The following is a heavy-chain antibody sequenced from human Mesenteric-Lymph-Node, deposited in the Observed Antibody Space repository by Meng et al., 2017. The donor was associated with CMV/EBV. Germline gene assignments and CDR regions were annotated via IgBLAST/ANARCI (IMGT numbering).Heavy chain of an antibody. CDR2: INPSGGST. CDR1: GYTLTSYY. V-gene: IGHV1-46*01. CDR3: ARGGIVGATWDY. D-gene: IGHD1-26*01. Sequence: CKASGYTLTSYYMHWGRQAPGQGLEWMGIINPSGGSTSYAQKFQGRVTMTRDTSTSTVYMELSSLRSEDTAVYYCARGGIVGATWDYWGQGTLVTVSS. J-gene: IGHJ4*02.